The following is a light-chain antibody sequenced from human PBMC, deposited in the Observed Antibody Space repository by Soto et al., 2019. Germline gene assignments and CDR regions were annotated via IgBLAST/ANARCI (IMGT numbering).Light chain of an antibody. Sequence: QSVLTQPASASGSAGQSITISCTGTSSDVGGYNYVSWYQHHPGKAPKLMIYEVSNRPSGISNRFSGSKSGNTASLTVSGLQAEDEADYYCSSYADNTEVFGTGTKVTVL. J-gene: IGLJ1*01. V-gene: IGLV2-14*01. CDR3: SSYADNTEV. CDR2: EVS. CDR1: SSDVGGYNY.